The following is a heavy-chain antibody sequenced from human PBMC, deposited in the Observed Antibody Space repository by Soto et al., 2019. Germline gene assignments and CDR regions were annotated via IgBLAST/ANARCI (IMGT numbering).Heavy chain of an antibody. Sequence: GGSLRLSCAASGFTFDYYAMHWVRQAPGEGLEWVASISWTSGTIGYGDSVKGRFTISRDNAKNSLFLQMNSLRTEDTAMYYCAKDPCSGGSCYSAYDCWGQGTLVTVSS. CDR1: GFTFDYYA. V-gene: IGHV3-9*01. J-gene: IGHJ4*02. CDR2: ISWTSGTI. D-gene: IGHD2-15*01. CDR3: AKDPCSGGSCYSAYDC.